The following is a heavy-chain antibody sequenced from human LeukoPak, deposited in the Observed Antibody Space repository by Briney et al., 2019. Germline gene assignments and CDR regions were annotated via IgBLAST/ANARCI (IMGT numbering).Heavy chain of an antibody. CDR1: ESLFSTSA. V-gene: IGHV3-23*01. Sequence: GGSLRLSCEVSESLFSTSAMSWVRQTPGKGLEWVSSITGGAGYTYYADSVKGRFTISRDNSKNTLYLQMNSLRAEDTAVYYCAKGYLDYWGQGTLVTVSS. CDR3: AKGYLDY. J-gene: IGHJ4*02. CDR2: ITGGAGYT.